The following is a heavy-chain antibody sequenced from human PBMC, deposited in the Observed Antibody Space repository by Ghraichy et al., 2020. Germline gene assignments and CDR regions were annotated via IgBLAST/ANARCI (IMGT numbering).Heavy chain of an antibody. CDR2: ISGSGGST. J-gene: IGHJ2*01. V-gene: IGHV3-23*01. CDR1: GFTFSSYA. D-gene: IGHD4-23*01. Sequence: LSLTCAASGFTFSSYAMSWVRQAPGKGLEWVSAISGSGGSTYFADYVKGRFTISRDNSKNTLYLQMNSLRAEDTSVYYCAKGAPTVVPYPDWYFDLWGRGTLVTVSS. CDR3: AKGAPTVVPYPDWYFDL.